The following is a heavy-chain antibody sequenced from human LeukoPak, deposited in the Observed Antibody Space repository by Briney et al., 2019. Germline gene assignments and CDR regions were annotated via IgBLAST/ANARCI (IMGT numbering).Heavy chain of an antibody. CDR1: GFTFSSYN. CDR2: ISSSSSTI. J-gene: IGHJ5*02. Sequence: PGGSLRLSCAASGFTFSSYNMNWVRQAPGKGLEWVSYISSSSSTIYYADSVKGRFTISRDNAKNSLYLQMNSLRAEDTAVYYCARDPLPLKYSSSSLANWFDPWGQGTLVTVSS. V-gene: IGHV3-48*01. CDR3: ARDPLPLKYSSSSLANWFDP. D-gene: IGHD6-6*01.